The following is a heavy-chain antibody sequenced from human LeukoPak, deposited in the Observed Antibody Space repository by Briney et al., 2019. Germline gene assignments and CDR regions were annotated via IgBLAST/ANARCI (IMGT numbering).Heavy chain of an antibody. CDR3: AREKLRGLRYYYGMDV. J-gene: IGHJ6*02. V-gene: IGHV3-7*01. Sequence: GGTLRLSCAVSGFTFSSYWMSWVRQAPGKGLEGVANIKQDGSEKYYVDSVKGRFTISRDNAKNSLYLQMSSLRAEDTAVYYCAREKLRGLRYYYGMDVWGQGTTVTVSS. CDR2: IKQDGSEK. D-gene: IGHD5-18*01. CDR1: GFTFSSYW.